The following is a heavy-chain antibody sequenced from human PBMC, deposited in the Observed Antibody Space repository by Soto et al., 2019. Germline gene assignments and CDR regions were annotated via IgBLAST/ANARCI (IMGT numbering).Heavy chain of an antibody. CDR1: GDSVSSNSAA. J-gene: IGHJ4*02. Sequence: PSQTLSLTCAISGDSVSSNSAAWNWIRQSPSRGLEWLGRTYYRSKWYNDYAVSVKSRITINPDTSKNQFSLQLNSVTPEDTAVYYCARDSYYYDSSGYYYTFAYWGQGTLVTVSS. CDR2: TYYRSKWYN. CDR3: ARDSYYYDSSGYYYTFAY. D-gene: IGHD3-22*01. V-gene: IGHV6-1*01.